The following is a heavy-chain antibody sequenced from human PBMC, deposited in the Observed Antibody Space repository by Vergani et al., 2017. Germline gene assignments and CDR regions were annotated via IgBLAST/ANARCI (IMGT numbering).Heavy chain of an antibody. CDR1: GFTFSSHA. CDR2: IKKTGDST. Sequence: EVQLLQSEGAVVQPGGSLRLSCVASGFTFSSHAMSWVRQGHGQGLELVSSIKKTGDSTHYADSVKGRFTISRDNSKNTLYLQMNSLRVEDTAVYYCGRGSDNYNWGQGTLVTVSS. CDR3: GRGSDNYN. J-gene: IGHJ4*02. D-gene: IGHD5-24*01. V-gene: IGHV3-23*01.